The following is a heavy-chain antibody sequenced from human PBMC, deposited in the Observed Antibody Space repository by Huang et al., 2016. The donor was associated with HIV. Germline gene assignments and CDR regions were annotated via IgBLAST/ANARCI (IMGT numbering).Heavy chain of an antibody. V-gene: IGHV1-3*01. CDR2: INGGNGDT. J-gene: IGHJ4*02. CDR1: GYTFSSHA. CDR3: ARDPLDIRRHFDF. D-gene: IGHD3-3*01. Sequence: QVQLVQSGAEVKKPGTSVKVSCKTSGYTFSSHASHWLRQAPGQRPEWMGGINGGNGDTKYSQKCQGRVTITSDTSANIGYMELNSLLSEDTAVYYGARDPLDIRRHFDFWGQGSLVTVSS.